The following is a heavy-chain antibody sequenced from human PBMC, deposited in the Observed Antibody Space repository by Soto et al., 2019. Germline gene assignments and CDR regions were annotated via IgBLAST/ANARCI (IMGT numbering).Heavy chain of an antibody. V-gene: IGHV3-23*01. CDR2: ISGSGGST. CDR3: AKDPKYYDFWSGYYCFDY. D-gene: IGHD3-3*01. J-gene: IGHJ4*02. CDR1: GFTFSSYA. Sequence: GGSLRLSCAASGFTFSSYAMSWVHQAPGKGLEWVSAISGSGGSTYYADSVKGRFTISRDNSKNTLYLQMNSLRAEDTAVYYCAKDPKYYDFWSGYYCFDYWGQGTLVTVSS.